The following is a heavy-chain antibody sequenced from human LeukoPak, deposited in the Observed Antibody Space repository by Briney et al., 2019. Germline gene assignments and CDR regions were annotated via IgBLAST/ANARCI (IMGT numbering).Heavy chain of an antibody. D-gene: IGHD4-23*01. J-gene: IGHJ4*02. CDR3: VRGRWSHAGY. V-gene: IGHV5-51*01. Sequence: GGSLQISFKCSGYLFTSYWLVWARQSPGKGLEWMGIIYPGDSDTRYSPSFQGQVTISADKSISTAYLQWSSLKASDTAMYYCVRGRWSHAGYWGQGTLVTVSS. CDR2: IYPGDSDT. CDR1: GYLFTSYW.